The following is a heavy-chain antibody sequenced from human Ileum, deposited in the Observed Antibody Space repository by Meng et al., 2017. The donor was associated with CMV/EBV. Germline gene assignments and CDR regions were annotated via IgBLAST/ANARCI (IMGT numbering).Heavy chain of an antibody. CDR2: IKQDGSEK. Sequence: GESLKISCAASGFTFSSYWMSWVRQAPGKGLEWVANIKQDGSEKYYVDSVKGRFTISRDNAKNSLYLQVISLRAEDTARYYCVKQLTGSAAWWFDPWGQGTLVTVSS. V-gene: IGHV3-7*01. J-gene: IGHJ5*02. CDR1: GFTFSSYW. CDR3: VKQLTGSAAWWFDP. D-gene: IGHD5-24*01.